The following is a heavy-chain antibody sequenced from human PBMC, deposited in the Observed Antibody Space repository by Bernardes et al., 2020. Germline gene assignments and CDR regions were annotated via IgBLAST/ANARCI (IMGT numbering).Heavy chain of an antibody. V-gene: IGHV1-8*01. Sequence: ASVKVAWKASGDTFASYEINWLRQATGQGLEWRGWMNPNIGNTGYAQKFQGRVTMTRNTSISTAYMELSSLRSEDTAVYYCAREVLGGAFDIWGQGTVVTVSS. CDR2: MNPNIGNT. J-gene: IGHJ3*02. CDR1: GDTFASYE. D-gene: IGHD1-20*01. CDR3: AREVLGGAFDI.